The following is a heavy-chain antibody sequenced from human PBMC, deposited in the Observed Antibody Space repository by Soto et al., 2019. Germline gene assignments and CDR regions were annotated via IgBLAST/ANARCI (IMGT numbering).Heavy chain of an antibody. D-gene: IGHD6-19*01. CDR1: GGSISSSSYY. J-gene: IGHJ4*02. CDR2: IYYSGST. CDR3: ARRGYSSGWYKYDY. Sequence: SETLSLTCTVSGGSISSSSYYWGWIRQPPGKGLEWIGSIYYSGSTYYNPSLKSRVTISVDTSKNQFSLKLSSVTAADTAVYYCARRGYSSGWYKYDYWGQGTLVTVSS. V-gene: IGHV4-39*01.